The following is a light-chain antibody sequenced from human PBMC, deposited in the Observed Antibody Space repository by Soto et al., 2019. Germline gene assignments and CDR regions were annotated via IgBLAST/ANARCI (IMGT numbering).Light chain of an antibody. J-gene: IGKJ4*01. CDR1: QTIYEK. V-gene: IGKV3-15*01. CDR2: DTS. Sequence: EIVLTQSPATLSVSPGESVTLSCRASQTIYEKLAWYQQKPGQTPRLVIYDTSIRATGTAGSFSGSGSGTEFTLTISSLQSEDFAVYYCQQYHRWPLTFGGGTKVEIK. CDR3: QQYHRWPLT.